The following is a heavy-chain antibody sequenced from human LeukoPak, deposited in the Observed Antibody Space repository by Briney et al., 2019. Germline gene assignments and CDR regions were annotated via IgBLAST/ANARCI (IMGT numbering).Heavy chain of an antibody. D-gene: IGHD3-10*01. J-gene: IGHJ4*02. CDR3: AKHYVSRTYLEY. V-gene: IGHV3-30*18. Sequence: GGSLRLSCAASRFTFSNYVMHWVRQAPGKGLEWVAVISYDGSDKYYADSVKGRFTISRDNSKNTLYLQMKSLRAEDTAVYYCAKHYVSRTYLEYWGQGTLVTVSS. CDR2: ISYDGSDK. CDR1: RFTFSNYV.